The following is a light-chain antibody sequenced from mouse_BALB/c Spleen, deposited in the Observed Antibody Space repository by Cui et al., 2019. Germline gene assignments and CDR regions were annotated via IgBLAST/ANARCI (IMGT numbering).Light chain of an antibody. J-gene: IGKJ1*01. Sequence: QIVLTQSPAIMSASLGVEITLTCSASSSVSYMHWDQQKAGTSPKLLIYSTSNLASGVPSRFSGSGSGTFYSLTSSSVEAEDAADYYCHQWSSYPWTFGGGTKLEIK. CDR1: SSVSY. CDR3: HQWSSYPWT. V-gene: IGKV4-80*01. CDR2: STS.